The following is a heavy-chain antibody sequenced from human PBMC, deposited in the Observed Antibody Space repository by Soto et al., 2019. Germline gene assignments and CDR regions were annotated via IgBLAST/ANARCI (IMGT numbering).Heavy chain of an antibody. CDR1: GFTFSSYA. Sequence: GESLKISCAASGFTFSSYAMHWVRQAPGKGLEWVAVISYDGSNKYYADSVKGRFTISRDNSKNTLYLQMNSLRAEDTAVYYCARGLRPQQQLNWFDPWGQGTLVTVSS. D-gene: IGHD6-13*01. CDR2: ISYDGSNK. V-gene: IGHV3-30-3*01. CDR3: ARGLRPQQQLNWFDP. J-gene: IGHJ5*02.